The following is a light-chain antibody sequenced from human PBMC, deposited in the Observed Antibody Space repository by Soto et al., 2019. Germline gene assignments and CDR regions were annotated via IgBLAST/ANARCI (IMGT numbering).Light chain of an antibody. CDR2: DVS. V-gene: IGLV2-14*01. Sequence: QSALTQPACVSGSPGQSITISCTGTKSGVGRYNFVSWYQQHPGKAPKLMISDVSNRPSGVSNRFSGSKSRNTASLTISGLQAEDESDYYCSSYTSSSTQAFGGGTKLTVL. J-gene: IGLJ2*01. CDR1: KSGVGRYNF. CDR3: SSYTSSSTQA.